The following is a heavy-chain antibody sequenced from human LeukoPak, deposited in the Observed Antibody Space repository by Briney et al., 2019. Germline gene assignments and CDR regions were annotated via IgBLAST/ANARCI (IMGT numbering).Heavy chain of an antibody. D-gene: IGHD4-17*01. V-gene: IGHV4-59*01. Sequence: SETLSLTRTFSRGSTIRYYWCGIRQPPGKGRERVGHIYYSGGTKHTPPLTSRVPIPDDTSKNQFSLKLSSVTAADTAVYYCARTTGDYENRDFDYWGQGTLVTVSS. CDR3: ARTTGDYENRDFDY. CDR2: IYYSGGT. J-gene: IGHJ4*02. CDR1: RGSTIRYY.